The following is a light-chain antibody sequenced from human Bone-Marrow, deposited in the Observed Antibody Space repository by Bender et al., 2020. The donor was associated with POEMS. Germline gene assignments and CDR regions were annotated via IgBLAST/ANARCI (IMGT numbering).Light chain of an antibody. V-gene: IGLV2-23*03. CDR2: EGT. Sequence: QSALTQPASVSGSPGQAITISCTGTSRDVGRYNLVSWYQQHPGKVPKLLIYEGTKRPSGVSDRFSGSKSGNTASLTISCLQPEDEGGYYCCSYAAQSTVVVFGGGTQVTVL. CDR1: SRDVGRYNL. CDR3: CSYAAQSTVVV. J-gene: IGLJ2*01.